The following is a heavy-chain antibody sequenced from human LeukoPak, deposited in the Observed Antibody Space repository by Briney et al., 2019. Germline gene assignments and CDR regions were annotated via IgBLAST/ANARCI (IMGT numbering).Heavy chain of an antibody. V-gene: IGHV3-48*02. Sequence: GGSLRLSCVASGFTFSYYSMNWVRQAPGKGLEGVSYINSISGEIWYADSVKGRFTISRDDAKNSLYLQMNSLRDEDTAVYYCAASITVFDYWGQGTLVTVSS. CDR2: INSISGEI. D-gene: IGHD5-24*01. CDR3: AASITVFDY. J-gene: IGHJ4*02. CDR1: GFTFSYYS.